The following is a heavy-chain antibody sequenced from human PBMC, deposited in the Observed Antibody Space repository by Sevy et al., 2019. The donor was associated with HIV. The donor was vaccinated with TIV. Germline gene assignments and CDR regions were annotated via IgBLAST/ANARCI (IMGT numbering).Heavy chain of an antibody. J-gene: IGHJ6*02. CDR3: ARDRPYYGSGSYRDYGMDV. Sequence: ASVKVSCKVSGYTLTKLSMHWVRQAPGKGLEWMGGFDPEDGERMYAQKLQGRVTMTEDTSTSTAYMELRSLRSDDTAVYYCARDRPYYGSGSYRDYGMDVWGQGTTVTVSS. V-gene: IGHV1-24*01. CDR2: FDPEDGER. CDR1: GYTLTKLS. D-gene: IGHD3-10*01.